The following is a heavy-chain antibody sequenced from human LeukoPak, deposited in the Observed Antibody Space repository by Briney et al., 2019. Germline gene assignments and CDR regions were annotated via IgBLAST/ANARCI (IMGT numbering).Heavy chain of an antibody. J-gene: IGHJ6*03. CDR2: IYYSGST. D-gene: IGHD1-1*01. CDR1: GGSISSSSYY. CDR3: ARPSGPDYYYYYMDV. V-gene: IGHV4-39*01. Sequence: SETLSLTCTVSGGSISSSSYYWGWIRQPPGKGLEWIGSIYYSGSTYYNPSLKSRVTISLDTSKNQFSLKLSSVTAADTAVYYCARPSGPDYYYYYMDVWGKGTTVTVSS.